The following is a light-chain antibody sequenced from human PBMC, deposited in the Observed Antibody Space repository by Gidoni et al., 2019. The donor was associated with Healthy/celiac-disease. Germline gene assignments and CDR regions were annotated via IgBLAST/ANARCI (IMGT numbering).Light chain of an antibody. CDR2: DAS. V-gene: IGKV3-11*01. CDR3: QQRRNWPPT. CDR1: QSVTSY. Sequence: ELLLTQSPATLSLSPGSRATLSCRASQSVTSYLAWYQQKPGQAPRLLIYDASNRATGIQARFSGSGSGTDFTLTISSLEPEDFAVYYCQQRRNWPPTCGQGTKVEIK. J-gene: IGKJ1*01.